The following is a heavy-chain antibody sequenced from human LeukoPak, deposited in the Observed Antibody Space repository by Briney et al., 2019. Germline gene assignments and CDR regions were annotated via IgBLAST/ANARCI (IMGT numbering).Heavy chain of an antibody. CDR3: AKGRISSSWYLDWFDP. D-gene: IGHD6-13*01. J-gene: IGHJ5*02. CDR1: GFTFSSYG. Sequence: GGSLRLSCAASGFTFSSYGMHWVRQAPGKGLEWVSAISGSGGSTYYADSVKGRFTISRDNSKNTLYLQMNSLRAEDTAVYYCAKGRISSSWYLDWFDPWGQGTLVTVSS. CDR2: ISGSGGST. V-gene: IGHV3-23*01.